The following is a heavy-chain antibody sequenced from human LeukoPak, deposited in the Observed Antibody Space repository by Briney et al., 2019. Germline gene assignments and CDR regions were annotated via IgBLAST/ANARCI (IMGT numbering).Heavy chain of an antibody. D-gene: IGHD6-19*01. CDR2: ISYSGST. J-gene: IGHJ4*02. V-gene: IGHV4-59*01. Sequence: SETLSLTCTVSGGSISSYFWSWIRQPPGKGLEWIGYISYSGSTNYSPSLKSRVTISVDTSENHFSLKLSSVTAADTAVYYCARDGYTSAWSRFDYWGQGALVTVSS. CDR3: ARDGYTSAWSRFDY. CDR1: GGSISSYF.